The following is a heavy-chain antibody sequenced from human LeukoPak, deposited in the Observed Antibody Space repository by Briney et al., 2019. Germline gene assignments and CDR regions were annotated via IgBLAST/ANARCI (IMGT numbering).Heavy chain of an antibody. CDR3: ARVHSSGWYYFDY. Sequence: GGSLRLSCAASGFTFDDYGMSWVRQAPGKGLEWVSGINWNGGSTVYADSVKGRFTISRDNAKNSLYLQMNSLRAEDTAVYYCARVHSSGWYYFDYWGQGTLVTVSS. CDR1: GFTFDDYG. D-gene: IGHD6-19*01. V-gene: IGHV3-20*04. CDR2: INWNGGST. J-gene: IGHJ4*02.